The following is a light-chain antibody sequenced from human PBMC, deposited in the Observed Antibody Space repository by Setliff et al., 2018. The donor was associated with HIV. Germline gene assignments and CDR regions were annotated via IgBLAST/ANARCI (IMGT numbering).Light chain of an antibody. V-gene: IGLV2-14*03. CDR1: SSDFGGYNY. Sequence: SVLTQPASVSGSPGQSITISCTGASSDFGGYNYVSWYEQHPGKAPKLMIYDVSKRPSGVSNRFSGSKSGNTASLTISGLQAEDEADYYCSSYTSRNTDVFGTGTKVTVL. CDR3: SSYTSRNTDV. J-gene: IGLJ1*01. CDR2: DVS.